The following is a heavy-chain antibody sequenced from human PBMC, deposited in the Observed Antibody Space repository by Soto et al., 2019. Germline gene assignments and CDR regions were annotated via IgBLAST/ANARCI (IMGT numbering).Heavy chain of an antibody. CDR1: GYTFSNYG. J-gene: IGHJ5*02. V-gene: IGHV1-18*01. Sequence: SVKVSCKTSGYTFSNYGITWVRQAPVQPLEWLGWISLYSDGTNYAQKFQGRVSMTTDTSTTTAYMELRSLRSDDTAVYYCARVVPGAEAWFGPWGQGTLVTVSS. CDR3: ARVVPGAEAWFGP. D-gene: IGHD2-2*01. CDR2: ISLYSDGT.